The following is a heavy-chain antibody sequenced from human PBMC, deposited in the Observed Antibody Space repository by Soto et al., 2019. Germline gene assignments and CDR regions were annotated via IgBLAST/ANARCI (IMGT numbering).Heavy chain of an antibody. CDR3: AKGAPGIAVADSDWFDP. D-gene: IGHD6-13*01. Sequence: GGSLRLSCAASGFTFSSYAMSWVRQAPGKGLEWVSAISGSGGSTYYADSVKGRFTISRDNSKNTLYLQMNSLRAEDTAVYYCAKGAPGIAVADSDWFDPWGQGTLVTVSS. J-gene: IGHJ5*02. CDR2: ISGSGGST. V-gene: IGHV3-23*01. CDR1: GFTFSSYA.